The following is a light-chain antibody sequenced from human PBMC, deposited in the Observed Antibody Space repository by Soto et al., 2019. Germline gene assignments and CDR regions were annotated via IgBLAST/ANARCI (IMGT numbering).Light chain of an antibody. CDR2: DVS. V-gene: IGLV2-14*01. J-gene: IGLJ1*01. CDR3: SSYTSSSTRV. CDR1: SSDVGGYNY. Sequence: QSARTQPASVSGSPGQSITISCTGTSSDVGGYNYVSWYQQHPGKAPKLMIYDVSNRPSGVSYRFSGSKSGNTASLTISGLQAEDEADYYCSSYTSSSTRVFGTGTKLTVL.